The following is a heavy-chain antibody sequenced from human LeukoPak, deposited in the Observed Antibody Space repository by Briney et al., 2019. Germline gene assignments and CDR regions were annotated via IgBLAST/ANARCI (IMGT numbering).Heavy chain of an antibody. CDR1: GYSFPTYW. D-gene: IGHD3-9*01. CDR2: IYPGDSDT. V-gene: IGHV5-51*01. J-gene: IGHJ6*03. Sequence: GESLKISCEGSGYSFPTYWIGWVRQMPGKGLEWMGIIYPGDSDTKYSPSFQGQVAISADKSISTAYLRWSSLKASDTAIYYCARQASYYDVLTGNRHYYYMDVWGKGTTVTVSS. CDR3: ARQASYYDVLTGNRHYYYMDV.